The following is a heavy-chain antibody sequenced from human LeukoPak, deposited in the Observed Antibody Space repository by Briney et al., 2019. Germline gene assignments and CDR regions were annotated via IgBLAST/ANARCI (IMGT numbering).Heavy chain of an antibody. CDR3: ARGYDTSGYYPATFDY. D-gene: IGHD3-22*01. CDR1: GGSSSGYY. J-gene: IGHJ4*02. V-gene: IGHV4-34*01. Sequence: PSETLSLTCAVYGGSSSGYYWSWIRQPPGKGLEWIGEIYHSGSTNYNPSLKSRVTISVDTSKNQFSLKLSSVTAADTAVYYCARGYDTSGYYPATFDYWGQGTLVTVSS. CDR2: IYHSGST.